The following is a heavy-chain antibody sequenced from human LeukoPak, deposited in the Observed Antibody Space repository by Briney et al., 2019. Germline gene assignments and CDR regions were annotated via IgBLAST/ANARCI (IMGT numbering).Heavy chain of an antibody. V-gene: IGHV4-59*11. CDR3: TRVFRGVVTSNWFDP. CDR1: GGSITGHY. Sequence: SETLSLTCTVSGGSITGHYWTWIRQSPGKGLEWIGFVYDNGNTNYNSSLQSRVTMSVDTSTNQLSLKMTSVTAADTAIYYCTRVFRGVVTSNWFDPWGQGTLVTVSS. J-gene: IGHJ5*02. CDR2: VYDNGNT. D-gene: IGHD2-21*02.